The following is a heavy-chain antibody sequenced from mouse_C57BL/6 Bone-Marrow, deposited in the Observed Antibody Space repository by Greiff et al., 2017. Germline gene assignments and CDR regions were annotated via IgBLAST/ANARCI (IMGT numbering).Heavy chain of an antibody. J-gene: IGHJ1*03. Sequence: EADGGLVQPKGSLKLSCAASGFSFNTYAMNWVRQAPGKGLEWVARIRSKSNNYATYYADSVKDRFTIPRDDSESMRYLQMNNLKTEDTAMYYCVNYDYDGGWYFDVWGTGTTVTVSS. CDR3: VNYDYDGGWYFDV. CDR1: GFSFNTYA. CDR2: IRSKSNNYAT. D-gene: IGHD2-4*01. V-gene: IGHV10-1*01.